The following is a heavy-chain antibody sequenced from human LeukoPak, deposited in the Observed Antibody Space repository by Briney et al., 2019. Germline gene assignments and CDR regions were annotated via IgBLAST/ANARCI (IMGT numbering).Heavy chain of an antibody. Sequence: GGSLRLSCAASGFTFSSYWMSWVRQAPGKGLEWVSAISGSGGSTYYADSVKGRFTISRDNSKNTLYLQMNSLRAEDTAGYYFAKDTYYGLRQGSGYYCDYWGQGTLVTVSS. V-gene: IGHV3-23*01. CDR2: ISGSGGST. D-gene: IGHD3-10*01. CDR1: GFTFSSYW. J-gene: IGHJ4*02. CDR3: AKDTYYGLRQGSGYYCDY.